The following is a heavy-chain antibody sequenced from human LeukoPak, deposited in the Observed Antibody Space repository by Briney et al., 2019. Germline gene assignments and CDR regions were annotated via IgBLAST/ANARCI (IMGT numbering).Heavy chain of an antibody. CDR2: FNPNDGST. CDR1: GYTFTSYY. V-gene: IGHV1-46*01. CDR3: AKEAGPLAPHYYHYYGMNV. D-gene: IGHD6-13*01. J-gene: IGHJ6*02. Sequence: ASVKVSCKASGYTFTSYYIHWVRQAPGQGLEWMGLFNPNDGSTTYAQKFQGRITMTRDTSTSTVYMDLSSLRSEDTAVYYCAKEAGPLAPHYYHYYGMNVWGQGTTVTVSS.